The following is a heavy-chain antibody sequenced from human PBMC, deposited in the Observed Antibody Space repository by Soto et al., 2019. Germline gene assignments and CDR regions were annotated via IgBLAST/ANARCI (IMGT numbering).Heavy chain of an antibody. CDR1: GFSLDASAVG. D-gene: IGHD3-16*01. CDR2: IYWDDDK. V-gene: IGHV2-5*02. J-gene: IGHJ3*01. Sequence: QITLRESGPTLVKPTQTLTLTCTFSGFSLDASAVGVGWIRQPPGKALEWLALIYWDDDKRYNPSLKSRITLTKDTSKNQVVLTMTNMDPVDTSTYHCAHRGSSECQYVADAFDFWGQGTMVTVSS. CDR3: AHRGSSECQYVADAFDF.